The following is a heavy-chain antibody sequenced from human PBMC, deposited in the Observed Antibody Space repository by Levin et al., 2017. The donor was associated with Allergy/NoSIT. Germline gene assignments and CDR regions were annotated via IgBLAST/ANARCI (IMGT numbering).Heavy chain of an antibody. V-gene: IGHV1-45*02. J-gene: IGHJ3*02. Sequence: SVKVSCKASGYTFTYRYLHWVRQAPGQALEWMGWITPFNGNTNYAQKFQDRVTITRDRSMSTAYMELSSLRSEDTAMYYCALLRITPDDAFDIWGQGTMVTVSS. D-gene: IGHD2-21*02. CDR3: ALLRITPDDAFDI. CDR1: GYTFTYRY. CDR2: ITPFNGNT.